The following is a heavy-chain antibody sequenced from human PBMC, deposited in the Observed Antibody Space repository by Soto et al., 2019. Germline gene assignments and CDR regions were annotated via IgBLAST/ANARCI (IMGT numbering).Heavy chain of an antibody. CDR3: TTDFVAAGDPEGSYYYYYGMDV. V-gene: IGHV3-15*07. Sequence: GGSLRLSCAASGFTFSNAWMNWVRQAPGKGLEWVGRIKSKTDGGTTDYAAPVKGRFTISRDDSKNTLYLQMNSLKTEDTAVYYCTTDFVAAGDPEGSYYYYYGMDVWGQGTTVTVSS. D-gene: IGHD6-13*01. CDR2: IKSKTDGGTT. CDR1: GFTFSNAW. J-gene: IGHJ6*02.